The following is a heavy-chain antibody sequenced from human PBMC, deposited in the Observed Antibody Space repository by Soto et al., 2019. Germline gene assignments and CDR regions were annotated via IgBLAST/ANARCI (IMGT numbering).Heavy chain of an antibody. CDR3: GRGRFQSVVTTNWFDT. D-gene: IGHD2-21*02. V-gene: IGHV6-1*01. CDR2: TYYRSKWYN. CDR1: GDSVSSNSGS. J-gene: IGHJ5*02. Sequence: WQTLSLTCAISGDSVSSNSGSWNWIRQSPSRGLEWLGRTYYRSKWYNDYAVSVKSRITISPDTSKNQFSLQLNSVTPEDTAVYYRGRGRFQSVVTTNWFDTWAQGNMV.